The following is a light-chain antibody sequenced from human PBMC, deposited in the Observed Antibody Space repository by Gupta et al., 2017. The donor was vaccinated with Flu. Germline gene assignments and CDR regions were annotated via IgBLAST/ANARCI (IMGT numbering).Light chain of an antibody. Sequence: DIQMTQSPSTLSASVGDKVAITCRATQSISGWLVWYQQRPGKAPTVLIYEASTLEKGVPSRFSVSGSGTDFTLTITSLQPEDSATYYCQQYNSYPWTFGQGTKVEIK. CDR1: QSISGW. CDR3: QQYNSYPWT. J-gene: IGKJ1*01. CDR2: EAS. V-gene: IGKV1-5*03.